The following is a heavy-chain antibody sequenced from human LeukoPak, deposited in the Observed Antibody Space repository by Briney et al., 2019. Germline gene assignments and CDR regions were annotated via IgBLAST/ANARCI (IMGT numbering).Heavy chain of an antibody. CDR2: INPNSGGT. V-gene: IGHV1-2*02. Sequence: ASVKVSCKASGYTFTGYYMHWVRQAPGQGLEWMGWINPNSGGTNYAQKFQGRVTMTRDTSISTAYMELSRLRSDDTAVYYCARVGAAGRYYFDYWGQGTLVTVSS. D-gene: IGHD6-13*01. CDR1: GYTFTGYY. J-gene: IGHJ4*02. CDR3: ARVGAAGRYYFDY.